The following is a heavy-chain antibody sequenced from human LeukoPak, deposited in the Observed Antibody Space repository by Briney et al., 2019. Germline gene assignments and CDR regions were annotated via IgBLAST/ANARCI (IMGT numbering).Heavy chain of an antibody. J-gene: IGHJ4*02. CDR2: IYYSGST. D-gene: IGHD2-2*01. CDR1: GGSISSYY. V-gene: IGHV4-59*01. Sequence: PSETLSLTCTVSGGSISSYYWSWIRQPPGKGLEWIGYIYYSGSTNYNPSLKSRVTISVDTSKNQFSLKLSSVTAADTAVYYCARDLRDCSSTSCYDYWGQGTLVTVSS. CDR3: ARDLRDCSSTSCYDY.